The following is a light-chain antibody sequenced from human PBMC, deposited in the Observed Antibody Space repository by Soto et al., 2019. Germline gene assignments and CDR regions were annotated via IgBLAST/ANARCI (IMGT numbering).Light chain of an antibody. CDR2: DSS. J-gene: IGKJ1*01. CDR1: QSVSGW. CDR3: QQYETFSGT. Sequence: DIHMTHSPSTLSGSVLYTVTVTFLSSQSVSGWLAWYHQKPGEAPKLLIYDSSALPRGVPSRFSGSGSGTKFTLTIASLQPDDFATYYCQQYETFSGTFGPGTKVDIK. V-gene: IGKV1-5*01.